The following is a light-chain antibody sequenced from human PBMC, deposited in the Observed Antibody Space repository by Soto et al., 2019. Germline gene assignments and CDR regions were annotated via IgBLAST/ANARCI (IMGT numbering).Light chain of an antibody. V-gene: IGKV3-15*01. J-gene: IGKJ1*01. Sequence: VVGRSRATLSVSPGEGATPSCRASQGIGDTLSWYQHKPGQTPRLLIYDTSTRATAVPARFTASGSGTEFTLTISSLQSEDFAVYYCQQYNTWPRTFGQGTKVDIK. CDR2: DTS. CDR3: QQYNTWPRT. CDR1: QGIGDT.